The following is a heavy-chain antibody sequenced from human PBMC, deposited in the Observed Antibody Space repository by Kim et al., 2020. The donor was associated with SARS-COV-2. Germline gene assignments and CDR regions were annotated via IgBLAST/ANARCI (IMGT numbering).Heavy chain of an antibody. D-gene: IGHD5-12*01. J-gene: IGHJ4*02. CDR1: GFTFSSYS. CDR2: ISSSSSYI. Sequence: GGSLRLSCAASGFTFSSYSMNWVRQAPGKGLEWVSSISSSSSYIYYADSVKGRFTISRDNAKNSLYLQMNSLRAEDTAVYYCARSFGWATTLDYWGQGTLVTVSS. CDR3: ARSFGWATTLDY. V-gene: IGHV3-21*01.